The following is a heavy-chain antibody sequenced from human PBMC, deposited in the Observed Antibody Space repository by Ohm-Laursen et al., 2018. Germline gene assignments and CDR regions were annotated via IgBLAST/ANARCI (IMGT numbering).Heavy chain of an antibody. CDR1: GYSISSGYF. CDR3: ARGLWWFDP. V-gene: IGHV4-38-2*01. Sequence: TLSLTCAVSGYSISSGYFWGWIRQPPGQGLEWIGTIYHSGSTYYNPSLKSRVTISVDTSKNQFSLKLSSVTAADTALYYCARGLWWFDPWGQGTLVTVSS. J-gene: IGHJ5*02. CDR2: IYHSGST.